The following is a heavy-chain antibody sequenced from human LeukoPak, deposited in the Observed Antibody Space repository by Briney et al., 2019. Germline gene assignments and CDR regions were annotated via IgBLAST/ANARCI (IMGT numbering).Heavy chain of an antibody. V-gene: IGHV4-39*01. Sequence: SETLSLTCTVSGGSISSSSYYWGWIRQPPGKGLEWIGSIHYSGSTYYNPSLKSRVTISVDTSKNQFSLKLSSVTAADTAVYYCARVILSLGDAFDIWGQGTMVTVSS. CDR2: IHYSGST. CDR3: ARVILSLGDAFDI. D-gene: IGHD2-15*01. CDR1: GGSISSSSYY. J-gene: IGHJ3*02.